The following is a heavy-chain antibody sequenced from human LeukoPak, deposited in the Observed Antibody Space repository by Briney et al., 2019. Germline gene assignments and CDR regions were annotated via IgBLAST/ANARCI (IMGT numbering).Heavy chain of an antibody. CDR3: ASDRGSGWHPTPSVDY. Sequence: SETLSLTCTVSGYSISSGYYWGWIRQPPGKGLEWIGSIYHSGSTYYDPSLKSRVTISVDTSKNQFSLKLSSVTAADTAVYYCASDRGSGWHPTPSVDYWGQGTLVTVSS. CDR1: GYSISSGYY. V-gene: IGHV4-38-2*02. D-gene: IGHD6-19*01. J-gene: IGHJ4*02. CDR2: IYHSGST.